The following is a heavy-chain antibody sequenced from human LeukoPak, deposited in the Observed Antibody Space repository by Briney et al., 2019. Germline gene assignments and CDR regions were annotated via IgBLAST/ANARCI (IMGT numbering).Heavy chain of an antibody. J-gene: IGHJ4*02. V-gene: IGHV3-74*01. CDR3: ARAGSGWYNSFDY. D-gene: IGHD6-19*01. Sequence: GGSLRLSCAASGFTFSSYSMNWVRQAPGKGLVWVSRINSDGYSTNCADSVKGRFTISRDNGKNTLYLQMNSLRVEDTAVYYCARAGSGWYNSFDYWGQGTLVTVSS. CDR1: GFTFSSYS. CDR2: INSDGYST.